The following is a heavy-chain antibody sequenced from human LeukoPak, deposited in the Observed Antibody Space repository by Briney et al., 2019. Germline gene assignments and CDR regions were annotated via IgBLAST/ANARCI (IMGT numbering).Heavy chain of an antibody. J-gene: IGHJ4*02. CDR3: ARECPYSSGWYLELDY. CDR1: VRSFSSGSDY. Sequence: SDTLSLTCTLSVRSFSSGSDYWTWIRRTAGKGLERFGRIYTSGSTTYTPSLKSPVTISVDTSKNQFSLKLNSMTAADTAMYYCARECPYSSGWYLELDYRGQGTLVTVSS. D-gene: IGHD6-19*01. V-gene: IGHV4-61*02. CDR2: IYTSGST.